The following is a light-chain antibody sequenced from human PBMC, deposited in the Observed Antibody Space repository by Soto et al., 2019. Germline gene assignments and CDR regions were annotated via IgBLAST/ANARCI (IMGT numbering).Light chain of an antibody. CDR3: QQYGSSPWT. V-gene: IGKV3-20*01. Sequence: EIVLTQSPGTLSLSPGERATLSCRASQSVSSNNLVWYQQKPGQAPRLLIYGASYRAAGIPDRFSGSGSGTDFTLTISRLEPEDFELYYCQQYGSSPWTFGRGTKVDIX. CDR1: QSVSSNN. CDR2: GAS. J-gene: IGKJ1*01.